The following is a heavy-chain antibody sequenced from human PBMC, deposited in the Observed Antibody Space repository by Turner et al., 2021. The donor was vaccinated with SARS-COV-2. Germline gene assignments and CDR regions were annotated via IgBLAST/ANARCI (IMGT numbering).Heavy chain of an antibody. CDR1: GGSISSSSYY. V-gene: IGHV4-39*01. CDR3: AGEEVVFRASHTLYYYGMDG. D-gene: IGHD3-22*01. CDR2: SYYSGST. J-gene: IGHJ6*02. Sequence: QVQLQESGPGLVKPSETLSLTCPVSGGSISSSSYYWGWILQPPGKGLEWIGSSYYSGSTYYNPSLKSRVTISVETSKNQFSLKLSSVTDADTAVYYCAGEEVVFRASHTLYYYGMDGWGQGNTVTVSS.